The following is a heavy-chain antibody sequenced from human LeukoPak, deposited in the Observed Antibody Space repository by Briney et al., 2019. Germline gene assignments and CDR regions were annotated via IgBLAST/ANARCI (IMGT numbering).Heavy chain of an antibody. CDR2: IKQDGSQK. V-gene: IGHV3-7*01. CDR1: GVTFSNDW. Sequence: PGGSLRLSCATSGVTFSNDWMTWVRQAQGKGLEWVANIKQDGSQKNYVDSVKGRFTISRDNTKKSLFLQMNSLRAEDTALYYCARGYCSSTSCYSTGVKDYWGQGTLVTVSS. D-gene: IGHD2-2*01. J-gene: IGHJ4*02. CDR3: ARGYCSSTSCYSTGVKDY.